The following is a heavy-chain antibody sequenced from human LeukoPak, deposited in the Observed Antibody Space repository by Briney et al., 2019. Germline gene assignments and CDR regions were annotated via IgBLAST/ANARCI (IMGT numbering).Heavy chain of an antibody. CDR1: GGSISSYY. J-gene: IGHJ3*02. D-gene: IGHD7-27*01. V-gene: IGHV4-59*01. CDR3: ARDLADLTGETPDAFDI. Sequence: SETLSPTCTVSGGSISSYYWSWIRQPPGKGLEWIGYIYYSGSTNYNPSLKSRVTISVDTSKNQFSLKLSSVTAADTAVYYCARDLADLTGETPDAFDIWGQGTMVTVSS. CDR2: IYYSGST.